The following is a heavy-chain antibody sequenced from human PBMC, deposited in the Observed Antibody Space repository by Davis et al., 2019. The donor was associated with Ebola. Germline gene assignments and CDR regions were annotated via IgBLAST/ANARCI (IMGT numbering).Heavy chain of an antibody. CDR3: ARDVPAATDYMDD. CDR2: VFYSGST. Sequence: PSETLSLTCSVSGDSITAYYWTWIRQPPGKGLEWIGHVFYSGSTYYNPSLKSRVTMSIDRSKNKFFLQMTSMTAADTAIYYCARDVPAATDYMDDWGKGATVTVSS. V-gene: IGHV4-59*04. D-gene: IGHD2-2*01. CDR1: GDSITAYY. J-gene: IGHJ6*03.